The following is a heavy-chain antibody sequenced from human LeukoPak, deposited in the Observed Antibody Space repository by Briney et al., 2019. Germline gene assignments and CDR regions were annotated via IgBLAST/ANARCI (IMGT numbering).Heavy chain of an antibody. D-gene: IGHD3-22*01. CDR1: AFSFSNYN. CDR2: ITSSGSYI. CDR3: ARNFGGGDRSGPFY. Sequence: GGSLRLSCAASAFSFSNYNMNWVRQAPGKGLEWVSSITSSGSYIYYADSVKGRFTISRDNAKNSLYLQMNSLRAEDTAFYYCARNFGGGDRSGPFYWGQGTLVTVSS. V-gene: IGHV3-21*04. J-gene: IGHJ4*02.